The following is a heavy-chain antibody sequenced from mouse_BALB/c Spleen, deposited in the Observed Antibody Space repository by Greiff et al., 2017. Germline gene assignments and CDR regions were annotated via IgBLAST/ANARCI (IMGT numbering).Heavy chain of an antibody. CDR1: GYSITSDYA. J-gene: IGHJ1*01. CDR3: ARKENYYGSGRYFDV. D-gene: IGHD1-1*01. Sequence: DVQLQESGPGLVKPSQSLSLTCTVTGYSITSDYAWNWIRQFPGNKLEWMGYISYSGSTSYNPSLKSRISITRDTSKNQFFLQLNSVTTEDTATYYCARKENYYGSGRYFDVWGAGTTVTVSS. V-gene: IGHV3-2*02. CDR2: ISYSGST.